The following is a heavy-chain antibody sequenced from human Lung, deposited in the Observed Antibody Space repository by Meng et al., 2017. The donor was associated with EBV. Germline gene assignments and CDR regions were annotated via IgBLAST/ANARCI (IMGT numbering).Heavy chain of an antibody. J-gene: IGHJ4*02. Sequence: VQVTWSCQGLVKPSGTLSLTCMVSGGSISSYYWSWIRQPAGKGLEWIGRIYTSGSTNYNPSLKSRVTMSVDTSKNQFSLKLSSVTAADTAVYYCARDPGLGYSGYDGILGYWGQGTLVTVSS. CDR2: IYTSGST. V-gene: IGHV4-4*07. D-gene: IGHD5-12*01. CDR3: ARDPGLGYSGYDGILGY. CDR1: GGSISSYY.